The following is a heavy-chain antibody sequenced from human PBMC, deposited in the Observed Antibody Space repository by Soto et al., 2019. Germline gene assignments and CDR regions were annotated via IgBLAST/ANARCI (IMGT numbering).Heavy chain of an antibody. CDR1: GYTFTSYA. CDR3: ARTSLRYCSSTSCFYGMDV. D-gene: IGHD2-2*01. V-gene: IGHV1-3*01. J-gene: IGHJ6*02. Sequence: GASVKVSCKASGYTFTSYAMHWVRQAPGQRLEWMGWINAGNGNTKYSQKFQGRVTITRDTSASTAYMELSSLRSEDTAVYYCARTSLRYCSSTSCFYGMDVWGQGTTVTVSS. CDR2: INAGNGNT.